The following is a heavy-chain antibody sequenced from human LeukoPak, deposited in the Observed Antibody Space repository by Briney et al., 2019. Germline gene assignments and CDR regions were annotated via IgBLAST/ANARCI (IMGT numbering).Heavy chain of an antibody. CDR3: ARVGGRGYSYGMPSY. D-gene: IGHD5-18*01. CDR1: GYSFTSYD. CDR2: MNPNSGNT. V-gene: IGHV1-8*01. J-gene: IGHJ4*02. Sequence: ASVKVSCKASGYSFTSYDINWVRQATGQGLEWMGWMNPNSGNTGYAQKFQGRVTITRDTSASTAYMELSSLRSEDTAVYYCARVGGRGYSYGMPSYWGQGTLVTVSS.